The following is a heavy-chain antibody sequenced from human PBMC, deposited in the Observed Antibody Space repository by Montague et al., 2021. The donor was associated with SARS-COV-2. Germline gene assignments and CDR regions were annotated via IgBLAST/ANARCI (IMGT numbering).Heavy chain of an antibody. CDR2: ITHGGST. CDR1: GGSLSGFY. CDR3: ARSHDYRGNDYIDS. V-gene: IGHV4-34*01. D-gene: IGHD4-23*01. Sequence: SETLSLTCAVYGGSLSGFYWTWIRQAPGKGLEWVGEITHGGSTSYSPALKSRLTISLDTSKNQFSLKLDSVTAADTATYYCARSHDYRGNDYIDSWGQGALVIVSS. J-gene: IGHJ4*02.